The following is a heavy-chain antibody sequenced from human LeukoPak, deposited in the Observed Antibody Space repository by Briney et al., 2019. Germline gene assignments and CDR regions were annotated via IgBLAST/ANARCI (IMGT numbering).Heavy chain of an antibody. J-gene: IGHJ4*02. D-gene: IGHD1-26*01. CDR2: IRYDGSNK. CDR1: GFTFSSYG. Sequence: GGSLRLSCAASGFTFSSYGMHWVRQAPGKGLEWVAFIRYDGSNKYYADSVKGRFTISRDNSKNTLYQQMNSLRAEDTAVYYCAKDEERGSYPYYFDYWGQGTLVTVSS. CDR3: AKDEERGSYPYYFDY. V-gene: IGHV3-30*02.